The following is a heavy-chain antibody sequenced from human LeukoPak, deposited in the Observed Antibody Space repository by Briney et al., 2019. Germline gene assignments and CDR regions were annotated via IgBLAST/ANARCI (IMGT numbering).Heavy chain of an antibody. D-gene: IGHD3-22*01. CDR3: VTYYYGSSAPKRNY. V-gene: IGHV4-34*01. CDR1: GGSFSDYF. J-gene: IGHJ4*02. CDR2: ISHSGST. Sequence: SETLSLTCAVCGGSFSDYFWSWIRQPPGKGLEWIGEISHSGSTTYNPSLRSRVTISGDTSKKQFSLKLSSVTAADTAVYYCVTYYYGSSAPKRNYWGQGILVTVPS.